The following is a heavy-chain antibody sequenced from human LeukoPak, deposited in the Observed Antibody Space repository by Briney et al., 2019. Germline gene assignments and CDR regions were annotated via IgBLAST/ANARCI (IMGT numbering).Heavy chain of an antibody. CDR3: ARGYSRAAFDI. V-gene: IGHV3-48*01. CDR2: ISSTGGTI. J-gene: IGHJ3*02. Sequence: GGSLRLSCAASGLTFRNYLMNWVRQAPGKGLEWVSFISSTGGTIYYADSVKGRFTVSRDNGKNSLLLQMNSLRAEDTALYYCARGYSRAAFDIWGQGTVVAVSS. CDR1: GLTFRNYL. D-gene: IGHD2-15*01.